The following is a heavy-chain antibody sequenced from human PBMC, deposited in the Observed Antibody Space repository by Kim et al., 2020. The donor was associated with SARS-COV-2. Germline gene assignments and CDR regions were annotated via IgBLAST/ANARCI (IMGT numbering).Heavy chain of an antibody. Sequence: QGRVTITRDTSASTAYMELSSLRSEDTAVYYCARGGVRGVIIPAEDAFDIWGQGTMVTVSS. CDR3: ARGGVRGVIIPAEDAFDI. D-gene: IGHD3-10*01. J-gene: IGHJ3*02. V-gene: IGHV1-3*01.